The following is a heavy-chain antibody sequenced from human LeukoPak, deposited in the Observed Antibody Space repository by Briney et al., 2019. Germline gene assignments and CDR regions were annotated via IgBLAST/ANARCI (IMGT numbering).Heavy chain of an antibody. Sequence: GGSLRLSCAASGFTFDTYNFNWVRQAPGKGLEWVASIRSYSSYIYYADSVKGRFTISRDDAQKSLYLQMNSLRAEDTAVYFCARFSEAYYYVDVWGTGTTVTVSS. CDR2: IRSYSSYI. CDR1: GFTFDTYN. D-gene: IGHD2/OR15-2a*01. V-gene: IGHV3-21*01. J-gene: IGHJ6*03. CDR3: ARFSEAYYYVDV.